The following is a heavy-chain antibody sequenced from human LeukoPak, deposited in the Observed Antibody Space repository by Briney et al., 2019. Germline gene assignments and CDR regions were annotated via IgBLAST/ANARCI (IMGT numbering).Heavy chain of an antibody. J-gene: IGHJ4*02. CDR2: IHHSGST. CDR1: GYSISSGYY. V-gene: IGHV4-38-2*01. CDR3: AGSIVVVPAANFDY. Sequence: ETLSLTCAVSGYSISSGYYWGWIRQPPGKGLEWIGSIHHSGSTYYNPSLKSRVTISVDTSKNQFSLKLSSVTAADTAVYYCAGSIVVVPAANFDYWGQGTLVTVSS. D-gene: IGHD2-2*01.